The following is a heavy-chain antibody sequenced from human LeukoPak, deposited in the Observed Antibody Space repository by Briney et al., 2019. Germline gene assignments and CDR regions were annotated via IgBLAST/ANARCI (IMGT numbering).Heavy chain of an antibody. V-gene: IGHV4-59*01. D-gene: IGHD3-22*01. CDR2: IYYSGST. CDR3: ARGGGYYDSNNYYQGYFEY. Sequence: SETLSLTCTVSGGSINNFYWSWIRQPPGKGLEWIGCIYYSGSTNYNPSLKSRVTISGDTSKNQFSLKLSSVTAADTAVYYCARGGGYYDSNNYYQGYFEYWGQGTPVTVSS. CDR1: GGSINNFY. J-gene: IGHJ4*02.